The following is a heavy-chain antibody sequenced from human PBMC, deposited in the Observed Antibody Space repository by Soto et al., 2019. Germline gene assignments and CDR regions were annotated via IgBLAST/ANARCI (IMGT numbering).Heavy chain of an antibody. CDR3: AKYQERELPRVIDF. Sequence: GGSLRLSCATSGLTFSNYAMSWVRQAPGGGLEWVSSMSGSSSTTYYADSVRGRFTISRDRSKNTLYLQMSSLRAEDTALYYFAKYQERELPRVIDFWGQGTLVTVSS. CDR1: GLTFSNYA. V-gene: IGHV3-23*01. J-gene: IGHJ4*02. D-gene: IGHD1-7*01. CDR2: MSGSSSTT.